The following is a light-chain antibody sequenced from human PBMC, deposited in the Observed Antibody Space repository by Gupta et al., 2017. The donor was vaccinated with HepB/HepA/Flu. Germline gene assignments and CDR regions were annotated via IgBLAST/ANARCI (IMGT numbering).Light chain of an antibody. CDR2: AAS. J-gene: IGKJ4*01. CDR3: QQANSFPRT. V-gene: IGKV1-12*01. CDR1: QAISNW. Sequence: DIQMTQSPSYVSASVGDRVTITCRASQAISNWLAWYQQKPGKVPKLLIYAASSLQSGVSSRFSGSGSGTDFTLTISSLQLEDFATYYCQQANSFPRTFGGGTRVEIK.